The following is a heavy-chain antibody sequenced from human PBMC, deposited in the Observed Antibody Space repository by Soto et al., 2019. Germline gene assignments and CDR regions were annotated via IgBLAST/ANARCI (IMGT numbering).Heavy chain of an antibody. Sequence: GGSLRLSCAASGFTFSSYAMHWVRQAPGKGLEWVAVISYDGSNKYYADSVKGRFTISRDNSKNTLYLQMNSLRAEDTAVYYCARAKQWTYWGQGTLVTVSS. CDR1: GFTFSSYA. V-gene: IGHV3-30-3*01. CDR2: ISYDGSNK. D-gene: IGHD6-19*01. CDR3: ARAKQWTY. J-gene: IGHJ1*01.